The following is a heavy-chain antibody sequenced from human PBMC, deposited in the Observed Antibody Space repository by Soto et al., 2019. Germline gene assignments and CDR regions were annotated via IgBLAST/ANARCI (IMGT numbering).Heavy chain of an antibody. Sequence: QVQLVQSGGGVVRPGGSLRLSCVASGFTFSRYTMHWVRQAPGKGLELVALMSYDGSKKYYADSVKGRLTISRDSSKNTLLLEMDGLRHEDTALYYCSRDSCLLAFDYWGQGSLVSVSA. D-gene: IGHD2-8*02. J-gene: IGHJ4*02. CDR3: SRDSCLLAFDY. CDR2: MSYDGSKK. V-gene: IGHV3-30*04. CDR1: GFTFSRYT.